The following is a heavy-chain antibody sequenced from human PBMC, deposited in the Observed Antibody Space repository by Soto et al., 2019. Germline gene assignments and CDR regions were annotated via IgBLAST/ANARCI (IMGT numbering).Heavy chain of an antibody. CDR1: GGSFSGYY. CDR2: IDHSGNT. V-gene: IGHV4-34*01. J-gene: IGHJ4*02. D-gene: IGHD3-22*01. Sequence: SETLSLTCGVYGGSFSGYYWSWIRQPPGKGLEWIGEIDHSGNTNYNPSLKSRVSMSVDTSKNQFSLKLSSVTAADTAVYYCARLTSDSSGYFSSFLDYWGQGTLVTVSS. CDR3: ARLTSDSSGYFSSFLDY.